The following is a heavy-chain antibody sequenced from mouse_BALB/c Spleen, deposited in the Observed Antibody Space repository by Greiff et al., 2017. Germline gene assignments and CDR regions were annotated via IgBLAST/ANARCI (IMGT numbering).Heavy chain of an antibody. CDR1: GYSITSGYS. D-gene: IGHD1-1*01. CDR3: AKGGATVVFDY. CDR2: IHYSGST. Sequence: EVQLQQSGPDLVKPSQSLSLTCTVTGYSITSGYSWHWIRQFPGNRLEWMGYIHYSGSTNYNPSLKSRISITRDTSKNQFFLQLNSVTTEDTATYYCAKGGATVVFDYWGQGTTLTVSS. J-gene: IGHJ2*01. V-gene: IGHV3-1*02.